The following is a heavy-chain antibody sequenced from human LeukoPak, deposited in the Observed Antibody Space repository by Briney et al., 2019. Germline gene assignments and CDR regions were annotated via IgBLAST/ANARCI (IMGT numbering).Heavy chain of an antibody. J-gene: IGHJ6*02. CDR3: PKGMEWVVVPAALDV. V-gene: IGHV3-23*01. CDR2: ISGSSSTT. Sequence: GGSLRLSCAASGFTFSSYAMSWVRQAPGKGLEWVSAISGSSSTTFYADSVKGRFTISRDNSMDTLFLQMNSLRAEDTAVYYCPKGMEWVVVPAALDVWGQGTTVTVSS. CDR1: GFTFSSYA. D-gene: IGHD2-2*01.